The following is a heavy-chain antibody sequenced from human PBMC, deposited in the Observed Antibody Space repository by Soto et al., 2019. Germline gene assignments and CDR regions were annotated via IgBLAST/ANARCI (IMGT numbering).Heavy chain of an antibody. CDR3: ARGGYYYDSSGYYHTPFDY. CDR2: IYPGDSDT. V-gene: IGHV5-51*01. D-gene: IGHD3-22*01. J-gene: IGHJ4*02. CDR1: GYSFTSYW. Sequence: PGESLKISCKGSGYSFTSYWIGWVRQMPGKGLEWMGIIYPGDSDTRYSPSFQGQVTISADKSISTAYLQWSSLKASDTATYYCARGGYYYDSSGYYHTPFDYWGQGTLVTVSS.